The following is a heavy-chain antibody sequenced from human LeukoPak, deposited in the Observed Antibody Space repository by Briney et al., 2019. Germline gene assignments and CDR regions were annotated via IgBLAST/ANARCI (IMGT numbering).Heavy chain of an antibody. J-gene: IGHJ4*02. CDR3: ARTPHYQQQLTHFDY. CDR1: GGSISSGDYY. Sequence: SETLSLTRTVSGGSISSGDYYWSWIRQPPGKGLEWIGYIYYSGSTYYNPSLKSRVTISVDTSKNQFSLKLSSVTAADTAVYYCARTPHYQQQLTHFDYWGQGTLVTVSS. D-gene: IGHD6-13*01. CDR2: IYYSGST. V-gene: IGHV4-30-4*08.